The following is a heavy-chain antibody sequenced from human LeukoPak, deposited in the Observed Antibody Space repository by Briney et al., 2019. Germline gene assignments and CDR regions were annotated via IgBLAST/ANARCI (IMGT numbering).Heavy chain of an antibody. CDR3: ARRGYASYSSSWTPFFDY. J-gene: IGHJ4*02. CDR2: IYTSGST. V-gene: IGHV4-4*09. CDR1: GGSISSYY. D-gene: IGHD6-13*01. Sequence: SETLSLTCTVSGGSISSYYWRWIRQPPGKGLEWIGYIYTSGSTNYNPSLKSRVTISVDTSKNQFSLKLSSVTAADTAVYYCARRGYASYSSSWTPFFDYWGQGTLVTVSS.